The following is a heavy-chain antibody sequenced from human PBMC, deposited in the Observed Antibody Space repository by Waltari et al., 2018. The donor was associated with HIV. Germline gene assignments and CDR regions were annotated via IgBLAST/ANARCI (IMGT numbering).Heavy chain of an antibody. CDR3: ARGTTLGNGIFDS. V-gene: IGHV4-30-4*08. J-gene: IGHJ4*02. CDR2: ISYIGNT. CDR1: GGSFSGGNYY. Sequence: QVQLQESGPGLVKTSQTLSLTCTVSGGSFSGGNYYWSWIRQRPGKGLEWVGYISYIGNTDYNPSLESRLTISVDSHKNHFSLRLSSMTAADTAVYYCARGTTLGNGIFDSWGQGTPVTVSS. D-gene: IGHD3-16*01.